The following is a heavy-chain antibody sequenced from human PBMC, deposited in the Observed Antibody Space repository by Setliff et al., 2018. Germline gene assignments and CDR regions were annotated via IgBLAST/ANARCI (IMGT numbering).Heavy chain of an antibody. V-gene: IGHV4-61*09. J-gene: IGHJ3*02. CDR1: GGNIRSGRYY. CDR2: IYIGGST. CDR3: ARKGISALSGAFDM. D-gene: IGHD1-26*01. Sequence: SETLSLTCTVSGGNIRSGRYYWSWIRQPAGKGPEWIGHIYIGGSTYYNPSLKSRVTISVDTSKNQFSLKLSSVTAADTAVYYCARKGISALSGAFDMWGQGTMVTVSS.